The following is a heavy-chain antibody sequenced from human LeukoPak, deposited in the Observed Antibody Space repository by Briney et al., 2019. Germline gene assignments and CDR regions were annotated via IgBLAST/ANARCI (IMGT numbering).Heavy chain of an antibody. Sequence: PSETLSLTCTVSGDSINSYYWSWIRQPPGKGLEWIGYIYYSGNTNYNPSLKSRVTISIDTSKNQCSLKLNSVTAADTAVYYCAKLRHFSGSFSYYFDYWGQGTLVTVSS. CDR3: AKLRHFSGSFSYYFDY. J-gene: IGHJ4*02. CDR2: IYYSGNT. V-gene: IGHV4-59*08. CDR1: GDSINSYY. D-gene: IGHD1-26*01.